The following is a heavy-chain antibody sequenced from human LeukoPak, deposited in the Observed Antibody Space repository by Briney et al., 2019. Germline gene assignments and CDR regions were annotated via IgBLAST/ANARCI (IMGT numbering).Heavy chain of an antibody. CDR2: IYPRDGST. J-gene: IGHJ4*02. CDR3: ARGRSLGELSFPPLY. D-gene: IGHD3-16*02. V-gene: IGHV1-46*01. Sequence: ASVKVSCKASGYSFTSNYIHWVRQAPGQGLEWMGMIYPRDGSTSYAQKFQGRVTVTRDTSTSTVHMELSGLRSEDTAVYYCARGRSLGELSFPPLYWGQGTLVTVSS. CDR1: GYSFTSNY.